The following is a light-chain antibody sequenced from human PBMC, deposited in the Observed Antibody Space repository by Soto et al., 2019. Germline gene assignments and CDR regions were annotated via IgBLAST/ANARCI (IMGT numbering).Light chain of an antibody. V-gene: IGKV1-39*01. Sequence: DIQMTQSPSSLSASVGDRLAITCRASQSISTNLNWYQQTPGKAPKLLISAASNLQSGVPSRFSGSGSGTHFTLTITTLRPDDFATDFCQQSYSLPWTFGQGTNVEIK. CDR3: QQSYSLPWT. CDR2: AAS. CDR1: QSISTN. J-gene: IGKJ1*01.